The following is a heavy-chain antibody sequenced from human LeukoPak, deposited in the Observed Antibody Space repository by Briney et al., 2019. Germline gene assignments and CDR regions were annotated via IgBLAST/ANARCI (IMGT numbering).Heavy chain of an antibody. V-gene: IGHV3-30*02. CDR1: GFTFSSYG. CDR3: GRDPYYDSLDY. D-gene: IGHD3-22*01. Sequence: GGSLRLSWAASGFTFSSYGMHWVRQAPGKGLEWVAFIRYDGSYKYYSDSVKGRFTISRDNAKNLLYPQMNSLRAEDTAVYYCGRDPYYDSLDYWGQGTLVTVSS. CDR2: IRYDGSYK. J-gene: IGHJ4*02.